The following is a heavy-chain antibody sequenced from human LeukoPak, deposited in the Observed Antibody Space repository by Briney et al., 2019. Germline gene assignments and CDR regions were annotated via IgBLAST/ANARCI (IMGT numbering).Heavy chain of an antibody. CDR3: ATNTLTTPTTGILEYFQK. Sequence: SQTLSLTCAISGDSVSSNSAAWNWIRQSPSRGLEWLGRTYYRSKWYNDYAVSVKSRITINPDTSKNQFSLQLNSVTPEDTAVYYCATNTLTTPTTGILEYFQKWGQGTLVTVSS. CDR2: TYYRSKWYN. CDR1: GDSVSSNSAA. J-gene: IGHJ1*01. V-gene: IGHV6-1*01. D-gene: IGHD4-17*01.